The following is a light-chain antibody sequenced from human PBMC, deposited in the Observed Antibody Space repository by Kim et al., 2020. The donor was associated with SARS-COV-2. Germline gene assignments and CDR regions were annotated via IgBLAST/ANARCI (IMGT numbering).Light chain of an antibody. CDR3: QQYHTYPLT. CDR2: DDS. J-gene: IGKJ2*01. CDR1: ESISSR. Sequence: GDRVTITCRASESISSRLAWYEQKPEKAPKLLIYDDSSLESGVPSRFSGSGSGTDFTLTITSLQPDDFATYYCQQYHTYPLTIGQGTKLEI. V-gene: IGKV1-5*01.